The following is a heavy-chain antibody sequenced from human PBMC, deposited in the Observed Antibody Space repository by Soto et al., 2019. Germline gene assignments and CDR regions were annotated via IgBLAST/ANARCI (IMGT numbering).Heavy chain of an antibody. CDR3: ATSFGSGSRAFDY. CDR1: GDTFNFYT. CDR2: FNPILSFS. V-gene: IGHV1-69*02. J-gene: IGHJ4*02. D-gene: IGHD3-10*01. Sequence: QVQLVQSGAEVKKPGSSVKVSCKASGDTFNFYTINWVRQAPGLGLEWLGRFNPILSFSNSALKFQGRVTLTADQSTSTAYMVLSSLRSEDTAIYYCATSFGSGSRAFDYWGQGDLVTVSS.